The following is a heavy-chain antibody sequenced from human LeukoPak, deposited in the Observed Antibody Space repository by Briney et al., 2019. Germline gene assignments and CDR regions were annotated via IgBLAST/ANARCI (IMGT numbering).Heavy chain of an antibody. V-gene: IGHV3-48*04. J-gene: IGHJ4*02. Sequence: PGGSLRLSCAASGFTFSSYWMHWVRQAPGKGLEWVSYISSSGSTIYYADSVKGRFTISRDNAKNSLYLQMNSLRAEDTAVYYCARVYEATLDYWGQGTLVTVSS. D-gene: IGHD3-16*01. CDR3: ARVYEATLDY. CDR1: GFTFSSYW. CDR2: ISSSGSTI.